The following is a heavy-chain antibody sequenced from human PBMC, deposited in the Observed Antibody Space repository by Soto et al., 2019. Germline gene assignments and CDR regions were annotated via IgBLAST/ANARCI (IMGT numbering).Heavy chain of an antibody. CDR2: IWYDGSNK. Sequence: GGSLRLSCAASGFTFSSYGMHWVRQAPGKGLEWVAVIWYDGSNKYYADSVKGRFTISRDNSKNTLYLQMNSLRAEDTAVYYCAREGYYGSGSPHLYSNWFDPWGQGTLVTVSS. CDR3: AREGYYGSGSPHLYSNWFDP. J-gene: IGHJ5*02. V-gene: IGHV3-33*01. CDR1: GFTFSSYG. D-gene: IGHD3-10*01.